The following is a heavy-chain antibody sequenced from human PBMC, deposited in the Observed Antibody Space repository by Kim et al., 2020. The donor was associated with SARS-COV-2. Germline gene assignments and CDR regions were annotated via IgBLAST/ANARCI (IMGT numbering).Heavy chain of an antibody. CDR2: INWNGGSA. CDR3: ARGGTVGGVIVNDAFDI. V-gene: IGHV3-20*01. CDR1: GFTFDDYG. J-gene: IGHJ3*02. Sequence: GGSLRLSCAASGFTFDDYGMSWVRQVPGKGLEWVSGINWNGGSAGYADSVKGRFTISRDNAKNSLYLQMNRLRAEDTALFHCARGGTVGGVIVNDAFDIWGQGTMVTVSS. D-gene: IGHD3-16*02.